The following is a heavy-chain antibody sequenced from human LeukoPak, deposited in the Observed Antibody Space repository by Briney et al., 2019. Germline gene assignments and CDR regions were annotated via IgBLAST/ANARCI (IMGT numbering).Heavy chain of an antibody. J-gene: IGHJ5*02. CDR2: IYYSGST. D-gene: IGHD3-9*01. Sequence: PSETLSLTCTVSGGSISSSNFYWGWIRQPPGKGLEWIGSIYYSGSTYYNPSLKSRVTISVDTSKNQFSLKLSSVTAADTAVYYCARGNYDILTGYYVVNWFDPWGQGTLVTVSS. CDR3: ARGNYDILTGYYVVNWFDP. V-gene: IGHV4-39*07. CDR1: GGSISSSNFY.